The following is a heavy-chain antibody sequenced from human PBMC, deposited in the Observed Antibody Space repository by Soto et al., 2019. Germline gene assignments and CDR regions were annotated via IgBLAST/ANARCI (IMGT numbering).Heavy chain of an antibody. D-gene: IGHD3-3*01. CDR3: EVVGFWSGSPYYFDY. CDR1: GFSRVTIGVG. Sequence: TLSLTCTVSGFSRVTIGVGVGCIRQPPGKALEWLALIYWDDDKRYSPSLKSRLTITKDTSKNQVVLTMTNMDPVDTATYYCEVVGFWSGSPYYFDYWGQGTLVTVSS. J-gene: IGHJ4*02. CDR2: IYWDDDK. V-gene: IGHV2-5*02.